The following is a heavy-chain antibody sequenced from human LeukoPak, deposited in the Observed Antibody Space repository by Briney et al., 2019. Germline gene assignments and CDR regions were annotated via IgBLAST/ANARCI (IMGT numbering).Heavy chain of an antibody. Sequence: ASVKVSCKSSGYTFTSYGISWVRQAPGQGLEWMGWISAYNGNTKYAQKFQGRVTMTTDTPTSTAYMELRSLRSDDTAMYYCARAAGTSLHPIDYWGQGTLVTVSS. CDR3: ARAAGTSLHPIDY. J-gene: IGHJ4*02. V-gene: IGHV1-18*01. D-gene: IGHD6-19*01. CDR1: GYTFTSYG. CDR2: ISAYNGNT.